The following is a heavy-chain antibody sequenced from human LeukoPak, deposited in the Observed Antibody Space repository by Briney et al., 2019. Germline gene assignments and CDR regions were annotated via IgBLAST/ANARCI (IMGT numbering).Heavy chain of an antibody. J-gene: IGHJ4*02. D-gene: IGHD3-22*01. CDR2: IYYGGNT. CDR1: GGSISSSGYY. CDR3: ARLRDSSGYYSRV. Sequence: TSETLSLTCTVSGGSISSSGYYWGWIRQPPGKGLEWIGNIYYGGNTYYNPSLKSRLTISVDTSKNQFSLKLTSVTAADTAVYYCARLRDSSGYYSRVWGQGTLVTVSS. V-gene: IGHV4-39*01.